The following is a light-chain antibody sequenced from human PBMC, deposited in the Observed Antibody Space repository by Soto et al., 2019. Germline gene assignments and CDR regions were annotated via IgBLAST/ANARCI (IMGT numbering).Light chain of an antibody. J-gene: IGKJ1*01. V-gene: IGKV3-20*01. Sequence: EIVLTQSPGTLSLSPGDRATLSCRASQSVSNNYLAWYQQKPGKAPRLLIYGASNTATGIPDRLSGSGSGTDFTLTIRRLEPEDFAVYYCQQYGSSGTFGQGTKVDI. CDR1: QSVSNNY. CDR2: GAS. CDR3: QQYGSSGT.